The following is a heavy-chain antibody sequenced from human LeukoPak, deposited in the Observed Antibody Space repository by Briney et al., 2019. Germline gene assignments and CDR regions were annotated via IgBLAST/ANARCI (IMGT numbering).Heavy chain of an antibody. J-gene: IGHJ4*02. CDR2: INPSNSYT. CDR3: ARGGWLDDY. Sequence: GESLKISCKGSGYIFTSYWISWVRQMPGKGLEWMGRINPSNSYTNHNPSFQGHVTFSVDKSIATAYLQWPTLKASDTAMYYCARGGWLDDYWGQGTLVTVSS. V-gene: IGHV5-10-1*01. D-gene: IGHD6-19*01. CDR1: GYIFTSYW.